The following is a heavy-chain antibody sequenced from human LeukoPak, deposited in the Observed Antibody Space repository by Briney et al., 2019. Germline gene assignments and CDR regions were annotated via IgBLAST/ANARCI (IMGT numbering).Heavy chain of an antibody. CDR1: GSTFSNYA. D-gene: IGHD1-26*01. J-gene: IGHJ4*02. Sequence: GRSLRLSCAASGSTFSNYAMHWVRQAPGKGLEWVAVISYDGSNKYYADSVKGRFTISRDNSKNTLFLQMNSLRAEDTAVYYCARVLVGAFDYWGQGTLVTVSS. V-gene: IGHV3-30-3*01. CDR3: ARVLVGAFDY. CDR2: ISYDGSNK.